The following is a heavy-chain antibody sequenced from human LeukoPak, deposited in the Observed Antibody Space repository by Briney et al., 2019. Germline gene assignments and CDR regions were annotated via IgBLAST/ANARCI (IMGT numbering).Heavy chain of an antibody. Sequence: TGGSLRLSCAASGFTFSSYAMHWVRQAPGKGLEWVAVISYDGSNKYYADSVKGRFTISRDNSKNTLYLQMNSLRAEDTAVYYCARAIWYGSIDYWGQGTLVTVSS. CDR3: ARAIWYGSIDY. CDR1: GFTFSSYA. V-gene: IGHV3-30-3*01. J-gene: IGHJ4*02. D-gene: IGHD3-10*01. CDR2: ISYDGSNK.